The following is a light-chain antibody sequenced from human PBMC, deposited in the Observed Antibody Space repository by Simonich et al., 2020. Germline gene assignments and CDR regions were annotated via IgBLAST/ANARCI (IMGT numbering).Light chain of an antibody. CDR2: EDN. J-gene: IGLJ2*01. CDR3: QSYDSSNHVV. CDR1: SGSIASNY. Sequence: NFMLTQPHSVSESPGKTVTISCTRSSGSIASNYVQWYQQRPGSAPTTVIYEDNQRPSGVPYLFSGSIDSSSNSASLPISGLKTEDEADYYCQSYDSSNHVVFGGGTKLTVL. V-gene: IGLV6-57*03.